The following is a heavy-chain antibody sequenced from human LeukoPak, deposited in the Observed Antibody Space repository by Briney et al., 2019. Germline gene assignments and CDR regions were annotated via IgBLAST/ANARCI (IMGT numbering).Heavy chain of an antibody. CDR1: GFTFNSYG. V-gene: IGHV3-48*01. CDR3: ASGLGALDY. Sequence: GGSLRLSCAASGFTFNSYGMNWVRQAPGKELEWVSYISSSSSAIYYADSVKGRFTISRDNAKNSLYLQMNSLRAEDTAVYYCASGLGALDYWGQGTLVTVSS. J-gene: IGHJ4*02. D-gene: IGHD1-26*01. CDR2: ISSSSSAI.